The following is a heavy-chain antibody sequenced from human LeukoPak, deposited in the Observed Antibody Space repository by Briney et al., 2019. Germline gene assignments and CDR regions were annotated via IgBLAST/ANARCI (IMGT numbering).Heavy chain of an antibody. CDR1: GFTFGNYA. V-gene: IGHV3-23*01. CDR2: ITGSGGNT. D-gene: IGHD3-9*01. J-gene: IGHJ4*02. CDR3: AKWGDFDVLTGYYVPDF. Sequence: QTGGSLRLSCAASGFTFGNYAMSWVRQAPGKGLEWVPAITGSGGNTYYADSVKGRFTISRDNSKNTLYLQMNSLRDEDTAVYYCAKWGDFDVLTGYYVPDFWGQGTLVTVSS.